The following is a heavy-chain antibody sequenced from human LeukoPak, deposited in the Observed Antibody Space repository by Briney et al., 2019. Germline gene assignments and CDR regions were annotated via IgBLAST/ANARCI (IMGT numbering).Heavy chain of an antibody. J-gene: IGHJ4*02. CDR2: IYSGGST. CDR1: GFTVSSNY. V-gene: IGHV3-53*01. CDR3: TTVLKDFWSGYCFDY. D-gene: IGHD3-3*01. Sequence: PGGSLRLSCAASGFTVSSNYMSWVRQAPGKGLEWVSVIYSGGSTYYADSVRGRFTISRDNSKNTLYLQMNSLRAEDTAVYYCTTVLKDFWSGYCFDYWGQGTLVTVSS.